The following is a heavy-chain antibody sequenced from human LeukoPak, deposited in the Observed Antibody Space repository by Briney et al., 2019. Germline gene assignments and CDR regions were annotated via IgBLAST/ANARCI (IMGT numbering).Heavy chain of an antibody. Sequence: PGGSLRLSCAASGFTFDDYGMSWVRQAPGKGLEWVSGINWNGGSTGYADSVKGRFTISRDNAKNFLYLQMNSLRAEDTALYYCARDDAAVLYSGSWFLDYWGQGTLVTVSS. CDR3: ARDDAAVLYSGSWFLDY. CDR2: INWNGGST. CDR1: GFTFDDYG. J-gene: IGHJ4*02. V-gene: IGHV3-20*04. D-gene: IGHD6-13*01.